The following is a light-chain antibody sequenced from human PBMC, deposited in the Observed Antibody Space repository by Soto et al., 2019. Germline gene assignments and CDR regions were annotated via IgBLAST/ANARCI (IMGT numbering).Light chain of an antibody. CDR1: QIIDTW. CDR3: QQYETYSPWT. J-gene: IGKJ1*01. Sequence: DLQMTQSPSSLSASVGDRITITCRASQIIDTWLAWYQQKPGKAPKLLFNKPSSLENGVPSRISSSGSVTEFTLTISSLQPDEFATYYCQQYETYSPWTLGQGTKVEVK. V-gene: IGKV1-5*03. CDR2: KPS.